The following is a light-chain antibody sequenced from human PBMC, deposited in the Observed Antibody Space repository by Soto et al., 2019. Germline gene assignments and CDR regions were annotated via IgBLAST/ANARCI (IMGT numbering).Light chain of an antibody. V-gene: IGKV3-15*01. Sequence: EIVMTQSPATLSVSPGERATLSCRASQSVSSNLAWYQQKPRQAPRLLIYGASSRATGIPARFSGSGSGTEFTLTISSLQSEDFAVYYCQQYNNWPPSTFGQGTKLEIK. CDR3: QQYNNWPPST. CDR1: QSVSSN. CDR2: GAS. J-gene: IGKJ2*02.